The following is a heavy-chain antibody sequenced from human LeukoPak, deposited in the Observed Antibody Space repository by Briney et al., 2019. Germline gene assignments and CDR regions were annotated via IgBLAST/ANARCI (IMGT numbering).Heavy chain of an antibody. CDR1: GFSLSTSGVG. V-gene: IGHV2-5*02. Sequence: SGPTLVNPTQTLTLTCTFSGFSLSTSGVGVGWIRQPPGKALEWLALIYWDDDKRYSPSLKSRLTITKDTSKNQVVLTLTNMDPVDTATYYCAHTGYYDSSGSPIDYWGQGTLVTVSS. D-gene: IGHD3-22*01. J-gene: IGHJ4*02. CDR3: AHTGYYDSSGSPIDY. CDR2: IYWDDDK.